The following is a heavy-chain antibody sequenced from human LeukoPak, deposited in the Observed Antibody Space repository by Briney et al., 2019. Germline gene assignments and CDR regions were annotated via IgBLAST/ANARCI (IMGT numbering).Heavy chain of an antibody. D-gene: IGHD6-13*01. CDR2: SRNKANSYTT. V-gene: IGHV3-72*01. Sequence: PGGSLRLSCAASGFIFSDYYMDWVRQAPGKGLEWVGRSRNKANSYTTQYAASVKGRFTISRDDSKSSLYLQMNSLKTEDTPVYYCTRVYSSDWSGSYFDYWGQGTPVTVSS. CDR3: TRVYSSDWSGSYFDY. CDR1: GFIFSDYY. J-gene: IGHJ4*02.